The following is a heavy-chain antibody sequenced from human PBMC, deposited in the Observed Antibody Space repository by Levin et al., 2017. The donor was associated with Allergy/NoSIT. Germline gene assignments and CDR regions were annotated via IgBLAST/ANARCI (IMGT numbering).Heavy chain of an antibody. D-gene: IGHD6-19*01. J-gene: IGHJ6*02. CDR2: ISGSGGST. CDR3: AKPLSSGWYGENNNYYYYGMDV. V-gene: IGHV3-23*01. CDR1: GFTFSSYA. Sequence: LSLTCAASGFTFSSYAMSWVRQAPGKGLEWVSAISGSGGSTYYADSVKGRFTISRDNSKNTLYLQMNSLRAEDTAVYYCAKPLSSGWYGENNNYYYYGMDVWGQGTTVTVSS.